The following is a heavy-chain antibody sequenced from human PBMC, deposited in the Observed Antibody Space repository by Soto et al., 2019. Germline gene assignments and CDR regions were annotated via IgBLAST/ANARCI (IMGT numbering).Heavy chain of an antibody. Sequence: PGGSLRLSCAASGFSFSSYGMHSVRQAPGKGLEWVAFIWHDGGNKFYAEAVKGRFTISRDNSKNTLYLQMTSLSAEDTAMYYCARDGDVNTGFGKDYWGQGTLVTVSS. CDR1: GFSFSSYG. V-gene: IGHV3-33*01. J-gene: IGHJ4*02. D-gene: IGHD3-16*01. CDR2: IWHDGGNK. CDR3: ARDGDVNTGFGKDY.